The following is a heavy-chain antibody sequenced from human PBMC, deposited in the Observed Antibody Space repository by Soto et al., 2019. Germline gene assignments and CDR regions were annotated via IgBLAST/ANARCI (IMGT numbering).Heavy chain of an antibody. CDR3: ARQRFGPLHCLVDV. D-gene: IGHD3-10*01. CDR2: VHHSWGT. J-gene: IGHJ6*01. Sequence: QVQLQESGPGLVKPSETMSLSCTVSGGSISSYYWSWFRQSPGKRMEWIGYVHHSWGTSYNPSLQSRVAISVDRSKRQFSLKVTSVTDTDTAVYYCARQRFGPLHCLVDVWGQGTKVTVSS. CDR1: GGSISSYY. V-gene: IGHV4-59*08.